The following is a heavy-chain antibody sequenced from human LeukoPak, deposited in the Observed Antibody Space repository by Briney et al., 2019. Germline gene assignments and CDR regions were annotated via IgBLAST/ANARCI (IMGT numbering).Heavy chain of an antibody. CDR2: IFPSGGEI. CDR3: VTYRQVMLPFEA. V-gene: IGHV3-23*01. Sequence: GGSLRLSCAASGCTFSTFAMLWVRQPRGKGLEWVSSIFPSGGEIHYADSVRGRFTISRDNSKSTLSLQMNSLRAEDTAIYYCVTYRQVMLPFEAWGQGTLVTVSS. J-gene: IGHJ5*02. CDR1: GCTFSTFA. D-gene: IGHD3-16*01.